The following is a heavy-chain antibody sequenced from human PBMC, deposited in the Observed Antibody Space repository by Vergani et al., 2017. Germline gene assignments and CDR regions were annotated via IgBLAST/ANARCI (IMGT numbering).Heavy chain of an antibody. V-gene: IGHV3-23*01. Sequence: EVQLLESGGGLVQPGGSLRVSCAASGFTFSSYAMSWVRPAPGQGLEWVSAISGSGGSTYYADSVKGRFTISRDNSKNTLYLQMNSLRAEDTAVYYCVYCGGDCSDAFDIWGQGTMVTVSS. J-gene: IGHJ3*02. CDR1: GFTFSSYA. CDR3: VYCGGDCSDAFDI. CDR2: ISGSGGST. D-gene: IGHD2-21*02.